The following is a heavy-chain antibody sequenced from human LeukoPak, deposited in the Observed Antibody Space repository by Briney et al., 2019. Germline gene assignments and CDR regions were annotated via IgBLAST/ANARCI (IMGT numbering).Heavy chain of an antibody. V-gene: IGHV4-59*08. J-gene: IGHJ5*02. CDR1: GGSISSYY. CDR3: ARHGSLSVTGTRWFDP. Sequence: SETLSLTCIVSGGSISSYYWSWLRQPPRKGLEWIGYIYYTGSTNYNPSLKSRVTISVDTSKNQFSLKLTSVTAADTAVYYCARHGSLSVTGTRWFDPWGQGTLVTVSS. CDR2: IYYTGST. D-gene: IGHD6-19*01.